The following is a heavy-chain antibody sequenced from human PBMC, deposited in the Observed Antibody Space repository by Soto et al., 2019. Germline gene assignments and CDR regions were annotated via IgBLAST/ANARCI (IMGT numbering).Heavy chain of an antibody. V-gene: IGHV3-33*01. Sequence: QVQLVESGGGVVQPERSLRLSCAASGFTFSNYGMHWVRQAPGKGLEWVAVVWHDGKTKYYADSVEGRFTISRDNSRNTLFRQMNSLRAEDTAVYHCARDRGSDDPIDYWGQRTLVTVSS. J-gene: IGHJ4*02. D-gene: IGHD3-10*01. CDR2: VWHDGKTK. CDR1: GFTFSNYG. CDR3: ARDRGSDDPIDY.